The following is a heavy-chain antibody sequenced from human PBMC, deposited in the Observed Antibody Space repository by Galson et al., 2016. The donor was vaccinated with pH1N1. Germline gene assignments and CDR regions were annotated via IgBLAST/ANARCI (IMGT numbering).Heavy chain of an antibody. CDR1: GFTFNSFA. V-gene: IGHV3-23*01. CDR3: AKDASSRAHDSGSFDS. Sequence: SLRLSCAASGFTFNSFAMYWVRQAPGKGLEWVSSISATGGSTYYADSVKGRFTNSRHYSTNTVYLQMNSLRPDDTAVYYCAKDASSRAHDSGSFDSWGQGTLVTVSS. J-gene: IGHJ4*02. CDR2: ISATGGST. D-gene: IGHD3-10*01.